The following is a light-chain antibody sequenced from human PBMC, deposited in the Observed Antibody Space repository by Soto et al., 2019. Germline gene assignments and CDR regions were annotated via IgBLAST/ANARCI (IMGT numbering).Light chain of an antibody. CDR2: KAS. CDR1: QSISSW. V-gene: IGKV1-5*03. CDR3: QQYNSYLYT. J-gene: IGKJ2*01. Sequence: DIQMTQSPSTLSASVGDRVIITCRASQSISSWLAWYQQKPGKAPKLLIYKASSLESGVPSRFSGSGSGTEFTLTISSLQPDDFATYYCQQYNSYLYTFGQGTNLEIK.